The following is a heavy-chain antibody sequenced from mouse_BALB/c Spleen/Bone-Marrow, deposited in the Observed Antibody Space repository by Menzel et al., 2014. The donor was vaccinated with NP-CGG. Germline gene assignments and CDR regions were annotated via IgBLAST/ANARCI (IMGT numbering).Heavy chain of an antibody. CDR3: ARKDYGSSYAFAY. CDR1: GYTSTNYW. V-gene: IGHV1-63*02. CDR2: IYPGGGYT. J-gene: IGHJ3*01. Sequence: QVQLQQPGAELVRPGTSVKISCKASGYTSTNYWLGWVKQRPGYGLEWIGDIYPGGGYTNYNEKFKGKATLTADTSSSTAYMQPSSLTSEDSAVYFCARKDYGSSYAFAYWGQGTLVTVSA. D-gene: IGHD1-1*01.